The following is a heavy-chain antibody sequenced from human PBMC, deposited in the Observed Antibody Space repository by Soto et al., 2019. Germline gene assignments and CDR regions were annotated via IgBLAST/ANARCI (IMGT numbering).Heavy chain of an antibody. J-gene: IGHJ6*02. CDR2: IIPIFGTA. D-gene: IGHD2-2*01. CDR3: ARGRAGYFSSTSCYAYYYGMDV. CDR1: GGTFSSYA. Sequence: GASVKVSCKASGGTFSSYAISWVRQAPGQGLEWMGGIIPIFGTANYAQKFQGRVTITADESTSTAYMELSSLRAEDTAVYYCARGRAGYFSSTSCYAYYYGMDVLCQGTTVTVSS. V-gene: IGHV1-69*13.